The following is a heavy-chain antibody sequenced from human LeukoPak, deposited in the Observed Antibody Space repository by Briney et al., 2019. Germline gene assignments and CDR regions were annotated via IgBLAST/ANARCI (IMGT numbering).Heavy chain of an antibody. CDR2: IRYDGSSK. CDR3: ARGSITMIVVVIDLLDY. D-gene: IGHD3-22*01. Sequence: GGSLRLSCAASGFTFSTYGMHWVRQAPGKGLEWVAFIRYDGSSKYYADSVKGRFTISRDNAKNSLYLQMNSLRAEDTAVYYCARGSITMIVVVIDLLDYWGQGTLVTVSS. CDR1: GFTFSTYG. J-gene: IGHJ4*02. V-gene: IGHV3-30*02.